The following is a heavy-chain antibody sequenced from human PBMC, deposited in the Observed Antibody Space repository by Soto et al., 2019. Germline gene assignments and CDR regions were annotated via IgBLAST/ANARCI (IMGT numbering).Heavy chain of an antibody. J-gene: IGHJ1*01. V-gene: IGHV3-11*01. D-gene: IGHD3-10*01. CDR3: ASDPYYYASGF. CDR1: GFRFSDHY. CDR2: ISGGGTTR. Sequence: KPGGSLRLSCAASGFRFSDHYMTWIRQAPGKGLEWVSKISGGGTTRYYADSVKGRFTVSRDNAKNSLYMQMNSLRAEDTAVYYCASDPYYYASGFWGQGTLVTVSS.